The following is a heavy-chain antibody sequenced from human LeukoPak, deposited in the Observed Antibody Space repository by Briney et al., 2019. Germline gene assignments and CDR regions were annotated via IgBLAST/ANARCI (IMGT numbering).Heavy chain of an antibody. Sequence: GESLKISCKASGYSFTTYWIGWVRQMPGKRLEWMGIIYPDDSDTRYSPSFQGQVTISADKSITTAYLQWSSLKASDTALYYCGRQTMSSGWQDPWGQGTLVTVSS. V-gene: IGHV5-51*01. CDR1: GYSFTTYW. CDR2: IYPDDSDT. J-gene: IGHJ5*02. CDR3: GRQTMSSGWQDP. D-gene: IGHD6-19*01.